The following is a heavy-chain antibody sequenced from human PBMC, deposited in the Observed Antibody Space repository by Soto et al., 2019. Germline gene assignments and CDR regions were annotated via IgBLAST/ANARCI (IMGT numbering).Heavy chain of an antibody. CDR3: VKGNQLLRYYFEF. D-gene: IGHD2-15*01. V-gene: IGHV3-64D*06. CDR2: ITSDGDST. CDR1: GFTFSNYA. J-gene: IGHJ4*01. Sequence: GGSLRLSCSVSGFTFSNYAMHWVRQAPGKGLEYVSGITSDGDSTWHADSVKDRFTISRDNSKNTLFLQMSSLRVEDTAIYFCVKGNQLLRYYFEFWGPGTLVTSPQ.